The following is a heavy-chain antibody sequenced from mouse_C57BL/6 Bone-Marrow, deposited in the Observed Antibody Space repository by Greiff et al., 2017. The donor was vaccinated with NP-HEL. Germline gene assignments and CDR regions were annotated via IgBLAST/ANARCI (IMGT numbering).Heavy chain of an antibody. CDR3: ARWYCGLYYFDY. CDR2: IYPRSGNT. CDR1: GYTFTSYG. D-gene: IGHD1-1*02. Sequence: VQLQESGAELARPGASVKLSCKASGYTFTSYGISWVKQRPGQGLEWIGEIYPRSGNTYYNEKFKGKATLTADKSSSTAYMELRSLTSEDSAVYFCARWYCGLYYFDYWGQGTTLTVSS. V-gene: IGHV1-81*01. J-gene: IGHJ2*01.